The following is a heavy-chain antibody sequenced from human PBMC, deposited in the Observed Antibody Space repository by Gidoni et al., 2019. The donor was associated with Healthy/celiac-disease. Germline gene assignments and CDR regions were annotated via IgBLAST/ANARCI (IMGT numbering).Heavy chain of an antibody. V-gene: IGHV3-23*01. Sequence: EVQLLESGGGLVQPGGSLSLSCAASGFTFSSYAMSWVRQAPGKGLEWVSASSGSGGSTYYADSVKGRFTISRDNSKNTLYLQMNSLRAEDTAVYYCAKDGIQLWLLGYWGQGTLVTVSS. CDR1: GFTFSSYA. D-gene: IGHD5-18*01. J-gene: IGHJ4*02. CDR3: AKDGIQLWLLGY. CDR2: SSGSGGST.